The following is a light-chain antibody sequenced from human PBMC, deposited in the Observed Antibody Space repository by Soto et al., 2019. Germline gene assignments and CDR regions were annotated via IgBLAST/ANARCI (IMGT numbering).Light chain of an antibody. J-gene: IGLJ3*02. V-gene: IGLV1-44*01. CDR2: TNS. CDR1: SSNIGSNA. Sequence: QSVLTQPPSASGTPGQRVTISFSGVSSNIGSNAVNWYQQFPGAAPQLLIYTNSQRPSGVPDRFSGSKSGTSASLAITGLQSEDEADYHCAAWDDSLNALVFGGGTKLTVL. CDR3: AAWDDSLNALV.